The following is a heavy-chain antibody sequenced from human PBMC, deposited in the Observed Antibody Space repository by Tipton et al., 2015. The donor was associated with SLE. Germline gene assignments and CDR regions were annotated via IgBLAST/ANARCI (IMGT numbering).Heavy chain of an antibody. D-gene: IGHD2-21*01. Sequence: TLSLTCSVSGGSISSSNYYWSWVRQHPGKGLEWIGYIYYSGSTYYKPSLKNRVTISVDMSKNQFSLKLSSVTAADTAIYYCATLAVGSDKNYYYYYMDVRGKGTSVTVSS. CDR3: ATLAVGSDKNYYYYYMDV. CDR2: IYYSGST. J-gene: IGHJ6*03. CDR1: GGSISSSNYY. V-gene: IGHV4-31*03.